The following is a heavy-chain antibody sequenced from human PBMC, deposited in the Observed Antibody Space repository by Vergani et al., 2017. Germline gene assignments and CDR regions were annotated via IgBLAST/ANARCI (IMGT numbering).Heavy chain of an antibody. CDR3: VYRKTECGTTGCFYPFDYYYYMDV. D-gene: IGHD1-7*01. CDR1: GFSLNTRGVS. J-gene: IGHJ6*03. V-gene: IGHV2-5*04. Sequence: QITLKESGPTLVKPTQPLTLTFTFSGFSLNTRGVSVASIRQPPGKALDWLALIYWNDDKLYSPSLNNRVTITKDTSKNQVVLTMTKMDYVDTGTYYCVYRKTECGTTGCFYPFDYYYYMDVWGKGTTVTVSS. CDR2: IYWNDDK.